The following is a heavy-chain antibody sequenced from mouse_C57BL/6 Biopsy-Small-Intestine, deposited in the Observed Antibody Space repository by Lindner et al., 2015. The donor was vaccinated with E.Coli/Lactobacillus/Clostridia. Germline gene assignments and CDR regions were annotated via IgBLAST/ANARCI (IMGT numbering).Heavy chain of an antibody. V-gene: IGHV1-82*01. D-gene: IGHD2-14*01. CDR3: ARGTRLDY. J-gene: IGHJ2*01. CDR2: IYPGDGDT. Sequence: VQLQESGPELVKPGASVKISRKASGYAFSSSWMNWVKQRPGKGLEWIGRIYPGDGDTNYNGKFKGKATLTADKSSSTAYMQLSSLTSEDSAVYFCARGTRLDYWGQGTTLTVSS. CDR1: GYAFSSSW.